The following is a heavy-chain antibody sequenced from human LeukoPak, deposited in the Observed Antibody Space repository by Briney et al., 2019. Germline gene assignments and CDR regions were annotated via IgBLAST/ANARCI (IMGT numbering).Heavy chain of an antibody. V-gene: IGHV3-48*01. CDR2: ISSSSSTI. J-gene: IGHJ4*02. CDR3: ARVLHKRNYDSSGFCVY. CDR1: GFIFSSYS. D-gene: IGHD3-22*01. Sequence: SGGSLRLSCAASGFIFSSYSMNWVRQAPGKGLEWVSYISSSSSTIYYADSVKGRFTISRDNAKNSLYLQMNSLRAEDTAVYYCARVLHKRNYDSSGFCVYWGQGTLVTVSS.